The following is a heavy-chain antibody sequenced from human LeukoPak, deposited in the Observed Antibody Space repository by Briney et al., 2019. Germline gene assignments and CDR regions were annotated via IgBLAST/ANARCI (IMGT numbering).Heavy chain of an antibody. CDR3: ARHVPAADY. Sequence: SETLSLTCTVSGGSISSSSYYWGWIRQPPGKGLGWIGSIYYSGSTYYNPSLKSRVTISVDTSKNQFSLKLSSVTAADTAVYYCARHVPAADYWGQGTLVTVSS. CDR1: GGSISSSSYY. V-gene: IGHV4-39*01. J-gene: IGHJ4*02. CDR2: IYYSGST. D-gene: IGHD2-2*01.